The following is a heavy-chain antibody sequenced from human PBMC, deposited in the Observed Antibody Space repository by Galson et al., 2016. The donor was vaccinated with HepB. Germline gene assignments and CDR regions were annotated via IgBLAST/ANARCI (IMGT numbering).Heavy chain of an antibody. J-gene: IGHJ4*02. V-gene: IGHV3-48*02. Sequence: SLRLSCAASGFIFSSYSMNWVRQAPGKGLEWVSYISSSSSTINYADSVKGRFTISRDNAKNSLYLHMNSLRDEDTAVYYCAREGPWGSYYPHLDFWGQGTLVTVSS. CDR1: GFIFSSYS. CDR3: AREGPWGSYYPHLDF. D-gene: IGHD3-10*01. CDR2: ISSSSSTI.